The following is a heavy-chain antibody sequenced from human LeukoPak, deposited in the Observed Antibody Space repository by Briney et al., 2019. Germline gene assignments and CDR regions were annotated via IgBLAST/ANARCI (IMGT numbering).Heavy chain of an antibody. CDR1: GFTFRNYA. Sequence: GGSLRLSCAASGFTFRNYAMHWVRQVPGKGPEWVSGISWNGDNIAYADSVKGRFTISRDNAKNSLYLQMNSLTTEDTAFYYCARDGGLYCTTTSCFPIRAFDYWGQGALVTVSS. J-gene: IGHJ4*02. CDR2: ISWNGDNI. D-gene: IGHD2-2*01. V-gene: IGHV3-9*01. CDR3: ARDGGLYCTTTSCFPIRAFDY.